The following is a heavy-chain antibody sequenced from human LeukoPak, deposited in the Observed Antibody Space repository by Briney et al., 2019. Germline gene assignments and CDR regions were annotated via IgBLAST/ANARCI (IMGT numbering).Heavy chain of an antibody. V-gene: IGHV3-53*01. CDR3: ARDMGGSRAFDI. J-gene: IGHJ3*02. D-gene: IGHD3-16*01. CDR2: IYSGGST. Sequence: GGSLRLSCAASGFTVSSNFMTWVCQAPGKGLEWVSVIYSGGSTYYADSVKGRFTISRDNSKNTLYLQINSLRAEDTAVYYCARDMGGSRAFDIWGQGTMVTVSS. CDR1: GFTVSSNF.